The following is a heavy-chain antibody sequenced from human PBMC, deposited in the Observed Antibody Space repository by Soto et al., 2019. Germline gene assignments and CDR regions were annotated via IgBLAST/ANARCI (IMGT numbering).Heavy chain of an antibody. CDR1: GYTFTSYY. CDR3: ARDSGPPGQLVPVYYFDY. J-gene: IGHJ4*02. D-gene: IGHD6-6*01. Sequence: ASVKVSCKASGYTFTSYYMHWVRQAPGQGLEWMGIINPSGGSTSYAQKFQGRVTMTRDTSTSTVYMELSSLRSEDTAVYYCARDSGPPGQLVPVYYFDYWGQGTLVTVSS. V-gene: IGHV1-46*01. CDR2: INPSGGST.